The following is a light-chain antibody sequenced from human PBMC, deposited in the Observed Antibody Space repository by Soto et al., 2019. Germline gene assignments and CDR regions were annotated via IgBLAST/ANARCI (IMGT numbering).Light chain of an antibody. J-gene: IGKJ1*01. CDR1: QSISSNF. V-gene: IGKV3-20*01. CDR2: GAS. CDR3: QQYGGSPRT. Sequence: EIVLTQSPGTLSLSPGEGATLSCRASQSISSNFLAWYQQKRGQAPRLLIHGASNRATGIPDRFSGSGSGTEFTLTITRLEPEDFEVYYCQQYGGSPRTFGQGTKVDI.